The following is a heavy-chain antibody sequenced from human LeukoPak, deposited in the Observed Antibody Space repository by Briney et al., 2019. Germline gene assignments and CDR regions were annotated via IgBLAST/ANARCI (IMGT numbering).Heavy chain of an antibody. J-gene: IGHJ5*02. D-gene: IGHD3-9*01. CDR1: GGSFSGYY. Sequence: PSETLSLTCAVYGGSFSGYYWSRIRQPPGKGLEWIGEINHSGSTNYNPSLKSRVTISVDTSKNQFSLRLSSVTAADTAVYYCARGLGYFDWLSPARWFDPWGQGTLVTVSS. CDR2: INHSGST. V-gene: IGHV4-34*01. CDR3: ARGLGYFDWLSPARWFDP.